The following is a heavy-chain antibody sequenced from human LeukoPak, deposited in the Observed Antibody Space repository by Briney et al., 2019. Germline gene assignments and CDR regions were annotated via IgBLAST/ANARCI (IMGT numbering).Heavy chain of an antibody. J-gene: IGHJ4*02. CDR2: IRYDGSNK. CDR1: GFTFSSYG. Sequence: GGSLRLSCAASGFTFSSYGMHWVRQAPGKELEWVAFIRYDGSNKYYADSVKGRFTISRDNSKNTLYLQMNSLRAEDTAVYYCARGENQARWYQLLCPDYWGQGTLVTVSS. V-gene: IGHV3-30*02. D-gene: IGHD2-2*01. CDR3: ARGENQARWYQLLCPDY.